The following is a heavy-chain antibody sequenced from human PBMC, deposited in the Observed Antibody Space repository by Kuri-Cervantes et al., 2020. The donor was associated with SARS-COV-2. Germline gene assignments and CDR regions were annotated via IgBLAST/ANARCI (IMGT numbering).Heavy chain of an antibody. CDR2: IYYSGST. J-gene: IGHJ5*02. CDR3: AGAKYYYDSSGYYYVEGWFDP. CDR1: GDSISSYY. Sequence: ESLKISCTVSGDSISSYYWSWIRQPPGKGLEWIGYIYYSGSTNYNPSLRSRVTISVDTSKNQFSLKLSSVTAADTAVYYCAGAKYYYDSSGYYYVEGWFDPCGQGTLVTVSS. D-gene: IGHD3-22*01. V-gene: IGHV4-59*01.